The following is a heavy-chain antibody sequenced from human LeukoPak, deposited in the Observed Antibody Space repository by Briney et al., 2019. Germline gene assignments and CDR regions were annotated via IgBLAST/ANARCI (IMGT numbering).Heavy chain of an antibody. CDR1: RFTFSSYE. V-gene: IGHV3-48*03. CDR2: ISSSGSTI. J-gene: IGHJ4*02. D-gene: IGHD3-10*01. CDR3: ARDRMVRGVTYYFDY. Sequence: PGGSLRLSCAASRFTFSSYEMNWVRQAPGKGLEWVSYISSSGSTIYYADSVKGRFTISRDNAKNSLYLQMNSLRAEDTAVYYCARDRMVRGVTYYFDYWGQGTLVTVSS.